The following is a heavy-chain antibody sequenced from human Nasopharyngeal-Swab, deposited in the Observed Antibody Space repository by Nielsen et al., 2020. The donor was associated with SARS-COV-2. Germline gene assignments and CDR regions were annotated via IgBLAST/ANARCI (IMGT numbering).Heavy chain of an antibody. D-gene: IGHD6-19*01. J-gene: IGHJ5*02. CDR1: GFTFNNAW. Sequence: GESLKISCAASGFTFNNAWMSWVRQAPGKGLEWIARIKRKTDGTTDYAAPVKDRFIISRDNSENTLYLQMNSLKTEDTAVYYCTTGGDRMIAEWLSWGQGTLVTVPS. CDR3: TTGGDRMIAEWLS. V-gene: IGHV3-15*01. CDR2: IKRKTDGTT.